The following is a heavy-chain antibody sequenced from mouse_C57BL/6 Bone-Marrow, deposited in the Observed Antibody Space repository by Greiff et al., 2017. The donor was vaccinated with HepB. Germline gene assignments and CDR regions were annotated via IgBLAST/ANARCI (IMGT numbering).Heavy chain of an antibody. CDR3: AITTVVATDY. J-gene: IGHJ4*01. D-gene: IGHD1-1*01. CDR2: ISYDGSN. V-gene: IGHV3-6*01. Sequence: EVKLMESGPGLVKPSQSLSLTCSVTGYSITSGYYWNWIRQFPGNNLEWMGYISYDGSNNYNPSLKNRISITRDTSKNQFFLKLNSVTTEDTATYYCAITTVVATDYWGQGTSVTVSS. CDR1: GYSITSGYY.